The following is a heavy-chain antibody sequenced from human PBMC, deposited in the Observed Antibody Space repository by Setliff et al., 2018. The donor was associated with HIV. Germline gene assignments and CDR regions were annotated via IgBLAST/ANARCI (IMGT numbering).Heavy chain of an antibody. Sequence: PSETLSLTCAVSGYSISSGYYWGWIRQPPGKGLEWIGSIYHSGSTYDSPSLKSRVTISVDTSKNQFSLKLSSVTAADTAVYYCARHLEYRGAYYYYMDVWGKGTTVTVSS. CDR3: ARHLEYRGAYYYYMDV. V-gene: IGHV4-38-2*01. D-gene: IGHD2-2*02. J-gene: IGHJ6*03. CDR2: IYHSGST. CDR1: GYSISSGYY.